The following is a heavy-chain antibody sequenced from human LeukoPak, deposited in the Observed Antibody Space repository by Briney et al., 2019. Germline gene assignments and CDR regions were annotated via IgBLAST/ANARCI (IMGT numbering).Heavy chain of an antibody. CDR3: ARAWVGATKVGAFDI. Sequence: GASVKVSCKASGYTFTGYYMHWVRQAPGQGLEWMGWINPNSGGTNYAQKFQGRVTMTRDTSISTAYMELSRLRSDDTAVYYCARAWVGATKVGAFDIWGQGTMVTVSS. CDR1: GYTFTGYY. D-gene: IGHD1-26*01. J-gene: IGHJ3*02. CDR2: INPNSGGT. V-gene: IGHV1-2*02.